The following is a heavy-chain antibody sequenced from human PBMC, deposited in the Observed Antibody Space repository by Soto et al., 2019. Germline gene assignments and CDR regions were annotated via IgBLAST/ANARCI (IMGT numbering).Heavy chain of an antibody. Sequence: GASVKVSCKASGGTFSSYAISWVRQAPGQGLEWMGGIIPIFGTADYAQKFQGRVTITAHESTSAAYMELSSLRPEDTAVYYCARDGGVYDYSPFDYWGQGTLVTVSS. D-gene: IGHD4-4*01. CDR1: GGTFSSYA. V-gene: IGHV1-69*13. CDR2: IIPIFGTA. J-gene: IGHJ4*02. CDR3: ARDGGVYDYSPFDY.